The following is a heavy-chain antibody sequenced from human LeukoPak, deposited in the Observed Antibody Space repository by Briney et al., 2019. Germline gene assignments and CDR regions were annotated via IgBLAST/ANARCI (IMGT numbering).Heavy chain of an antibody. CDR3: AKGSSVYFADL. V-gene: IGHV3-23*01. D-gene: IGHD3-22*01. J-gene: IGHJ5*02. CDR1: GFTVNNYG. Sequence: GGSLRLSCAASGFTVNNYGLVWVRQAPGKGLEWVSAVSNDGGGTMYAGFVEGRFTISRDNAKNTLFLKMSSLRAEETALYYCAKGSSVYFADLWGQGTLVTVSS. CDR2: VSNDGGGT.